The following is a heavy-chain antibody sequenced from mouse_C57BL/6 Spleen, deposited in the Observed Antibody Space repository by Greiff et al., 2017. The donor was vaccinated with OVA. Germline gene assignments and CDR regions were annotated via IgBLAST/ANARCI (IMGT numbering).Heavy chain of an antibody. CDR2: INYDGSST. Sequence: EVKLVESAGGLVQPGSSMKLSCTASGFTFSDYYMAWVRQVPEKGLEWVANINYDGSSTYYLDSLKSRFIISRDNAKNILYLQMSSLKSEDTATYYCAREGRYFDVWGTGTTVTVSS. CDR3: AREGRYFDV. CDR1: GFTFSDYY. V-gene: IGHV5-16*01. J-gene: IGHJ1*03.